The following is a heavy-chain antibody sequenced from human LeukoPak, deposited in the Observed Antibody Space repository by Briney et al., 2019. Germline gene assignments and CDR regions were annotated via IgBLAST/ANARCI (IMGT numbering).Heavy chain of an antibody. V-gene: IGHV1-46*01. Sequence: ASVKVSCKASGYTFTGYYMHWVRQAPGQGLEWMGIINPSGGSTSYAQKFQGRVTMTRDTSTSTVYMELSSLRSEDTAVYYCARMAWGGSRWSKLIDYWGQGTLVTVSS. CDR2: INPSGGST. J-gene: IGHJ4*02. CDR3: ARMAWGGSRWSKLIDY. CDR1: GYTFTGYY. D-gene: IGHD6-13*01.